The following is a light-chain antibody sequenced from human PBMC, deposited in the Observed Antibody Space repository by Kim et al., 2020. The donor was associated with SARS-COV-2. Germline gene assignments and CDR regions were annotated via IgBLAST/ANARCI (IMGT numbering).Light chain of an antibody. V-gene: IGKV2-28*01. CDR1: QSLLHSNGYNF. J-gene: IGKJ5*01. Sequence: DIVMTQSPLSLTVTPGEPASISCKSSQSLLHSNGYNFLDWYLQKPGQSPHLLIYLGSNRASGVPDRFSGSGSGTDFTLKISRVEAEDVGVYYCMQALQTPLFGQGTRLEIK. CDR2: LGS. CDR3: MQALQTPL.